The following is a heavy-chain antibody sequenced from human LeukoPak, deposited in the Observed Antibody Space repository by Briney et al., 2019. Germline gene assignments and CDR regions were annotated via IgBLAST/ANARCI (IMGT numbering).Heavy chain of an antibody. CDR1: GFTFSSYA. J-gene: IGHJ4*02. CDR2: ISGNGGTT. D-gene: IGHD3-10*01. V-gene: IGHV3-23*01. Sequence: GGSLRLSCAAYGFTFSSYAISWVRQAPGKGLEWVSSISGNGGTTSYADSVKGRFTISRDNSKNTLYLQMYSLRADDTAVYYCAKRGYGSGSLLYYFEYWGQGTLVTVSS. CDR3: AKRGYGSGSLLYYFEY.